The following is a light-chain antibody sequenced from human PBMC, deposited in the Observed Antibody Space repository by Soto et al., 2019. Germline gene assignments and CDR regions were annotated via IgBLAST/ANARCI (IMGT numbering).Light chain of an antibody. V-gene: IGKV1-9*01. CDR2: AAS. J-gene: IGKJ4*01. CDR3: QQLNSYPPL. CDR1: QGISSY. Sequence: IQLTQSPSSLSASVGDRVTITCRASQGISSYLAWYQQKPGKAPKLLIYAASTLQSGVPSRLSGSGSGTDFTLTISSLQPEDFATYYCQQLNSYPPLFGGGTKVEIK.